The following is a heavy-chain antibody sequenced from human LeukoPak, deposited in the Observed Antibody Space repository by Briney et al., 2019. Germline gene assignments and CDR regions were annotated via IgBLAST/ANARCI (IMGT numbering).Heavy chain of an antibody. Sequence: GGSLRLSCAASGFTFSSYVMTWVRQAPGKGLEWVSAISGSGGSTYYADSVKGRFTISRDNSENTLYLQMNSLRAEDTAVYYCAKDVSGRNYSGSGSYSGYYYAMDVWGKGTTVTVSS. V-gene: IGHV3-23*01. CDR1: GFTFSSYV. J-gene: IGHJ6*04. D-gene: IGHD3-10*01. CDR2: ISGSGGST. CDR3: AKDVSGRNYSGSGSYSGYYYAMDV.